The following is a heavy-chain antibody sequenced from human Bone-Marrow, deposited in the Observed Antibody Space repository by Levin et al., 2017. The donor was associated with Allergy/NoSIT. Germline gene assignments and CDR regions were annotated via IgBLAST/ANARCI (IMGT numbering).Heavy chain of an antibody. Sequence: GGSLRLSCEASGFTFSSYAMNWVRQVPGGGLEWVSSISTSGGTTYYADSVKGRFSISRDNSKSTLLLQMNSLRAEDTAVYYCAKSGTAASHYFDDWGQGTLVTVSS. CDR3: AKSGTAASHYFDD. D-gene: IGHD6-13*01. CDR2: ISTSGGTT. V-gene: IGHV3-23*01. CDR1: GFTFSSYA. J-gene: IGHJ4*02.